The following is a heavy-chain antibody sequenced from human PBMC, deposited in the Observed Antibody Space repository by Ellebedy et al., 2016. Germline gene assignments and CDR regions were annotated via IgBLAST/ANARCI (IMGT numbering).Heavy chain of an antibody. CDR3: AREGGIFGLDY. D-gene: IGHD3-3*02. J-gene: IGHJ4*02. V-gene: IGHV3-48*04. Sequence: GESLKISXAASGFIFSRYGMNWVRQAPGKGLEWISYISSSTTVIYYANSVEGRFTISRDTAENSLYLQMNSLRAEDTAIYYCAREGGIFGLDYWGQGTLVTVSS. CDR1: GFIFSRYG. CDR2: ISSSTTVI.